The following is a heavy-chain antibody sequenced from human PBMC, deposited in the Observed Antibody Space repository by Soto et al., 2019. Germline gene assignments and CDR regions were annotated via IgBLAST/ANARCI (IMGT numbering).Heavy chain of an antibody. Sequence: QVQLVQSGAEVKKPGSSVKVSCKASGGTFSSYAISWVRQAPGQGLEWMGGFIPMFNRPHSARKFQGRVTITAGEFTSTASMDLSSLRAEDTAVYYCARGQFHHVSNYYYALDVWGQGTTVTVSS. V-gene: IGHV1-69*01. J-gene: IGHJ6*02. CDR3: ARGQFHHVSNYYYALDV. CDR1: GGTFSSYA. CDR2: FIPMFNRP.